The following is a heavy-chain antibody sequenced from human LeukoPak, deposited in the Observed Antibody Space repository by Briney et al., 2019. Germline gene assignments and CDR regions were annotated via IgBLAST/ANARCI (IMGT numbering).Heavy chain of an antibody. CDR3: AREAWGSSRSDY. D-gene: IGHD6-13*01. J-gene: IGHJ4*02. Sequence: VASVKVSCKTSGFTFTSYAMHWVRQAPGQSLEWMGWINAGNGNTKYSQKFQGRVTITRDTSASTVYMELSSLRSEDTAVYYCAREAWGSSRSDYWGQGTLVTVSP. CDR1: GFTFTSYA. CDR2: INAGNGNT. V-gene: IGHV1-3*01.